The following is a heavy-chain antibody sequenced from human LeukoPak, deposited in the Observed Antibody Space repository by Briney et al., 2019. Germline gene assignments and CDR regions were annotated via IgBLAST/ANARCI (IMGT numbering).Heavy chain of an antibody. J-gene: IGHJ6*03. Sequence: GGSLRLSCAASGFTFSSYWMNWVRQAPGKGLEWVANIKQDGSEKYYVDSVKGRFTISRDNAQNSLYLRMNSLRAEDTAVYYCARVTTYYDFWSGYYPYYYYMDVWGKGTTVTVSS. CDR1: GFTFSSYW. CDR2: IKQDGSEK. V-gene: IGHV3-7*01. CDR3: ARVTTYYDFWSGYYPYYYYMDV. D-gene: IGHD3-3*01.